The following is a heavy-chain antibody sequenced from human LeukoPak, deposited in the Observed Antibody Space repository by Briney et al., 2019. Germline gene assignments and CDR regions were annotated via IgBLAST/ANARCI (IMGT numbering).Heavy chain of an antibody. V-gene: IGHV1-18*01. Sequence: GASVKVSCKASGYTFTNYGLIWVRQAPGQGLEWMGWINPYNGNTNYAQTVQGRVTMTTDTSTSTAYMELRSLRSDDTAVYYCARDRYRSGCSDYWGRGTLVTVSS. CDR1: GYTFTNYG. CDR3: ARDRYRSGCSDY. J-gene: IGHJ4*02. D-gene: IGHD6-19*01. CDR2: INPYNGNT.